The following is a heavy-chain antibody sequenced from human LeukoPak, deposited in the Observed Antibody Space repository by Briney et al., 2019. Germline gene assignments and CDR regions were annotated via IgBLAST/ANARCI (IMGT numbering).Heavy chain of an antibody. D-gene: IGHD3-3*01. V-gene: IGHV3-23*01. CDR2: VSASGYNT. CDR3: AKDLWKADY. Sequence: GGSLRLSCAASGFTFSSYAMSWVRQAPGKGLEWVSGVSASGYNTYYADSVKGRFTISRDNFKNTLYLQMNSLRADDTAVYYCAKDLWKADYWGQGTLVTVSS. J-gene: IGHJ4*02. CDR1: GFTFSSYA.